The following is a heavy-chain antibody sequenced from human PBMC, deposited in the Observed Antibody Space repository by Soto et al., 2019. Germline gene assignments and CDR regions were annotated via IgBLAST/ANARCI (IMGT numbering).Heavy chain of an antibody. Sequence: PVGSLRLSCVASGFNLSDYTMNWVRQAPGKGLEWVSLITSSSNYIYYADSVKGRFTISRDNAKNSLFLQMNSLRAEDAAVYYCARVGHTTRIVAPGTGGDHWGQGTLVTVSS. D-gene: IGHD6-25*01. J-gene: IGHJ4*02. V-gene: IGHV3-21*06. CDR2: ITSSSNYI. CDR1: GFNLSDYT. CDR3: ARVGHTTRIVAPGTGGDH.